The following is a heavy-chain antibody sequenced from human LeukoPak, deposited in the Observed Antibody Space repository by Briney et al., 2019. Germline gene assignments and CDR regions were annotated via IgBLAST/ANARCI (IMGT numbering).Heavy chain of an antibody. Sequence: SETLSLTCIASGGSISSYYWSWIRQPPGKGLEWIGYIYYSGSTNYNPSLKSRVTISVDTSKNQFSLKLSSVTAADTAVYYCARDAYGGNPPYFDCWGQGTLVTVSS. J-gene: IGHJ4*02. CDR2: IYYSGST. CDR1: GGSISSYY. CDR3: ARDAYGGNPPYFDC. D-gene: IGHD4-23*01. V-gene: IGHV4-59*01.